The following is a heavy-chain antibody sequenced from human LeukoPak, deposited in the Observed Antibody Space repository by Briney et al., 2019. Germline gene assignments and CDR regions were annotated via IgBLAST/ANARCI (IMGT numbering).Heavy chain of an antibody. CDR2: IYHSGST. V-gene: IGHV4-30-2*01. CDR1: GGSISSGGYS. J-gene: IGHJ1*01. Sequence: SETLSLTCAVSGGSISSGGYSWSWIRQPPGKGLEWIGYIYHSGSTYYNPSLKSRVTISVDTSKNQFSLKLSSVTAADTAVYYCATSRYSSSWYSRAEYFQHWGQGTLVTVSS. D-gene: IGHD6-13*01. CDR3: ATSRYSSSWYSRAEYFQH.